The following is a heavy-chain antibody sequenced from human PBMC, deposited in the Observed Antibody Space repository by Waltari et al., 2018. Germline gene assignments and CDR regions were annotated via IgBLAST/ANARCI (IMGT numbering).Heavy chain of an antibody. CDR2: IYTSGST. J-gene: IGHJ3*02. D-gene: IGHD3-3*01. CDR1: GGSISSGSYY. CDR3: ARRAVFGVVFWAFDI. V-gene: IGHV4-61*09. Sequence: QVQLQASGPGLVKPSPTLSLTCTVSGGSISSGSYYWSWIRQPAGKGLEWIGYIYTSGSTNYNPSLKSRVTISVDTSKNQFSLKLSSVTAADTAVYYCARRAVFGVVFWAFDIWGQGTMVTVSS.